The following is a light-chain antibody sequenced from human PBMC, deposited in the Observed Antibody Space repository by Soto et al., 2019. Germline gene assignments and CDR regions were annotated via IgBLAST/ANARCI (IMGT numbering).Light chain of an antibody. Sequence: EIVLTQSPGTLSLSPGERAPPYCRASQSVPSNFLAWYQQKPGQPPNLLIYDVARRPAGFPDRFSGSGSGTDFTLTISRLEPEDFAVYYCQQYDSSWTFGQGTKVEIK. CDR2: DVA. V-gene: IGKV3-20*01. CDR1: QSVPSNF. CDR3: QQYDSSWT. J-gene: IGKJ1*01.